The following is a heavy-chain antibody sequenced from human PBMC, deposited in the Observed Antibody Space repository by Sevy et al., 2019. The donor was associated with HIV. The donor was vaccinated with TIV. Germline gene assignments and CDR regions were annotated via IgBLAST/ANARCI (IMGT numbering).Heavy chain of an antibody. Sequence: SETLSLTCTVSGGSITSLYWNWIRQPPGKGLEWIANIYYNGHINYNPSLKSRVTLSLDMSKNQFSLRLSSMTAADTAMYYCAGENAWGRGYSWGQGTLVTVSS. CDR1: GGSITSLY. D-gene: IGHD1-26*01. CDR2: IYYNGHI. J-gene: IGHJ4*02. V-gene: IGHV4-59*08. CDR3: AGENAWGRGYS.